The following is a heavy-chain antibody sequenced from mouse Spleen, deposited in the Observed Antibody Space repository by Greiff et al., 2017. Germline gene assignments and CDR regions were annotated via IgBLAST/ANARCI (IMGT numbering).Heavy chain of an antibody. V-gene: IGHV3-6*01. J-gene: IGHJ4*01. CDR1: GYSITSGYY. D-gene: IGHD2-5*01. CDR2: ISYDGSN. CDR3: ARGVTTDGYYAMDY. Sequence: QSGPGLVKPSQSLSLTCSVTGYSITSGYYWNWIRQFPGNKLEWMGYISYDGSNNYNPSLKNRISITRDTSKNQFFLKLNSVTTEDTATYYCARGVTTDGYYAMDYWGQGTSVTVSS.